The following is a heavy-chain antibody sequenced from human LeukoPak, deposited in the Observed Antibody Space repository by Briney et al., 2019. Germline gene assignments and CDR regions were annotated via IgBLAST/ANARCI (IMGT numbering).Heavy chain of an antibody. V-gene: IGHV4-39*07. J-gene: IGHJ2*01. CDR2: IYYSRST. Sequence: SETLSLTCTVSGGSISSSSYYWGWIRQPPGKGLEWIGSIYYSRSTNYNPSLKSRVTMSVDTSKNQSSLRLSSVTAADTAVYYCARDYYDSGGSYPHWYLDLWGRGTLVTVSS. CDR1: GGSISSSSYY. D-gene: IGHD3-22*01. CDR3: ARDYYDSGGSYPHWYLDL.